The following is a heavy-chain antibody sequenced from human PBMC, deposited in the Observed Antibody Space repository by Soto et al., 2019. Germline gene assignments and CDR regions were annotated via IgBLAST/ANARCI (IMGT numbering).Heavy chain of an antibody. V-gene: IGHV4-39*01. D-gene: IGHD2-15*01. CDR1: GGSISSENYH. Sequence: SETLSLTCTVSGGSISSENYHWGWIRQPPGKGLEWIGSIYYSGSTYYNPSLKSRVTISADTSKSQFSLKLSSVTAADTAVYYCARRHLLLPLYYNYYGLDVWGPGATVTLSS. CDR2: IYYSGST. CDR3: ARRHLLLPLYYNYYGLDV. J-gene: IGHJ6*02.